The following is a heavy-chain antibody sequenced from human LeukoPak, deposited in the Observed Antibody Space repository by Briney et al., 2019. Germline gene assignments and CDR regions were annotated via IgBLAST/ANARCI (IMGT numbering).Heavy chain of an antibody. V-gene: IGHV4-34*01. CDR2: INHSGST. CDR1: GGLVSGAY. J-gene: IGHJ4*02. D-gene: IGHD4-17*01. Sequence: PAATLSLTCAVNGGLVSGAYCSWIRQPPGKGLGCIGVINHSGSTTYHPSLKSRVTISVDTSKNQFSLKLSSVTAADTAVYYCDSYPHDYGDYGGLDYWCQGTLVTVSS. CDR3: DSYPHDYGDYGGLDY.